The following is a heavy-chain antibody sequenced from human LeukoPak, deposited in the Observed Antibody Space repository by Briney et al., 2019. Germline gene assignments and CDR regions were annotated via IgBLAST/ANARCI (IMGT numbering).Heavy chain of an antibody. Sequence: GGSLRLSCAASGFTFSDYYMSWVRQAPGKGLEWLSYSSGSGRTIYYADSVKGRFTISRDNAKNSLYLEMNSLRAEDTAVYYCAGAPETGHWGQGTRVTVSS. D-gene: IGHD5-24*01. CDR1: GFTFSDYY. CDR3: AGAPETGH. V-gene: IGHV3-11*04. CDR2: SSGSGRTI. J-gene: IGHJ4*02.